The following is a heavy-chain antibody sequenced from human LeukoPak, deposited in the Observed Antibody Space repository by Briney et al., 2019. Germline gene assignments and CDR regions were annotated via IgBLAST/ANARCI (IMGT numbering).Heavy chain of an antibody. V-gene: IGHV4-30-2*01. J-gene: IGHJ5*02. Sequence: SQTLSLTCAVSGGSISSGGYSWSWIRQPPGKGLEWIGYIYHSGSTYYNPSLKSRVTISVDRSKNQFSLKLSSVTAADTAVYYCAREVRYCSSTSCYEPFFDPWGQGTLVTVPS. CDR3: AREVRYCSSTSCYEPFFDP. CDR2: IYHSGST. CDR1: GGSISSGGYS. D-gene: IGHD2-2*01.